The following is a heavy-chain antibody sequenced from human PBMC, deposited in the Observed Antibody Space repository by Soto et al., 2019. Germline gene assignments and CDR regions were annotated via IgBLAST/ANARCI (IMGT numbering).Heavy chain of an antibody. Sequence: EVQLLEPGGGLVQPGGSLRLSCAASGFTFSSFFMSWVRQAPGKGLDWVSGIGANGGGTYYADSLKGRFIISRDNSKNTLYLQMNSMRAEVTAVYYCARDPNGDYLGAFDFWGQKTMVTVSS. V-gene: IGHV3-23*01. J-gene: IGHJ3*01. CDR1: GFTFSSFF. CDR3: ARDPNGDYLGAFDF. D-gene: IGHD4-17*01. CDR2: IGANGGGT.